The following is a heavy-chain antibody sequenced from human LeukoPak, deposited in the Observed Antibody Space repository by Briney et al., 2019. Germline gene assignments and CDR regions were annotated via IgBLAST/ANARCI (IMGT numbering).Heavy chain of an antibody. CDR3: ARSGSGYLRYYFDY. CDR1: GGSISSSSYY. Sequence: PSETLSLTCTVSGGSISSSSYYWGWIRQPPGKGLEWIGSIYYSGSTYYNPSLKSRVTISVDTSKNQFSLKLSSVTAVDTAVYYCARSGSGYLRYYFDYWGQGTLVTVSS. V-gene: IGHV4-39*07. CDR2: IYYSGST. J-gene: IGHJ4*02. D-gene: IGHD5-12*01.